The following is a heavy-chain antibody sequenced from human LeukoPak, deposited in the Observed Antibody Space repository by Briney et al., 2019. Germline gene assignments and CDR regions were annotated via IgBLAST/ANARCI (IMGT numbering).Heavy chain of an antibody. CDR3: ASYTSSGSYFDY. CDR2: IYTSGST. J-gene: IGHJ4*02. Sequence: SETLSLTCTVSGGSISSYYWSWIRQPAGKGLEWIGRIYTSGSTYYNPSLESRVTISVDNSKNQFSLKLSSVTAADTAVYYCASYTSSGSYFDYWGQGTLVTASS. V-gene: IGHV4-4*07. CDR1: GGSISSYY. D-gene: IGHD1-26*01.